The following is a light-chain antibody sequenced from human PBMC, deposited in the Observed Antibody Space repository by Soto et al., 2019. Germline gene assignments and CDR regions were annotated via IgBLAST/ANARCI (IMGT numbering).Light chain of an antibody. CDR2: WAS. Sequence: DIVMTQSPDSLAVSLGERATINCKSSQSVLYSSNNKNYLAWYQQKPGQPPKLLIYWASTRESGVPDRFSGSGSGTDFTLTISSLQAEDVAVYYCQQYSSFTTFGQGTKVDI. J-gene: IGKJ1*01. CDR3: QQYSSFTT. CDR1: QSVLYSSNNKNY. V-gene: IGKV4-1*01.